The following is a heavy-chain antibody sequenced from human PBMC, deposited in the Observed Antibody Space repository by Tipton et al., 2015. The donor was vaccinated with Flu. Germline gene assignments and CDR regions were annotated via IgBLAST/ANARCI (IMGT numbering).Heavy chain of an antibody. V-gene: IGHV3-15*01. CDR3: TARYCSGGSCYSDDFVDY. CDR2: IKSKSDGGTE. Sequence: QLVQSGGGLVKPGGSLRLSCAASGLTFSNPWLAWVRQAPGMGLEWVARIKSKSDGGTEDYAAPVKGRFTISRDDSTNTLYLQMTRLKIEDTGVYYCTARYCSGGSCYSDDFVDYWGQGTLVTVSS. J-gene: IGHJ4*02. CDR1: GLTFSNPW. D-gene: IGHD2-15*01.